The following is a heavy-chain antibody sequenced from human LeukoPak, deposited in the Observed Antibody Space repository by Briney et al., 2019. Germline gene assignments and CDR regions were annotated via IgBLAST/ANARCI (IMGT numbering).Heavy chain of an antibody. V-gene: IGHV4-59*08. Sequence: KPSETLFLTCTVSGGSISGYYWTWIRQPPGKGLEWIGYTYSSGSTNYNPSLKSRVTISVDTSKNQFSLRLSSVTAADTAVYYCARHRYTSSSSYFDFWGQGTLVTVSS. J-gene: IGHJ4*02. D-gene: IGHD6-6*01. CDR1: GGSISGYY. CDR2: TYSSGST. CDR3: ARHRYTSSSSYFDF.